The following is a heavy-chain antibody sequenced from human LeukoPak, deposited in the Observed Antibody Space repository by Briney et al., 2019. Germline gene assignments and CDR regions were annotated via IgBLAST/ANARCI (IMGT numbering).Heavy chain of an antibody. J-gene: IGHJ4*02. CDR1: GGSISSYY. D-gene: IGHD2-15*01. Sequence: SETLSLTCTVSGGSISSYYWSWIRQPPGKGLEWLGYIYYSGSTNYNPSLKSRVTISVDTSKNQFSLKLSSVTAADTAVYYCARGLYCSGDSCFYDYWGQGTLVTVSS. CDR2: IYYSGST. V-gene: IGHV4-59*01. CDR3: ARGLYCSGDSCFYDY.